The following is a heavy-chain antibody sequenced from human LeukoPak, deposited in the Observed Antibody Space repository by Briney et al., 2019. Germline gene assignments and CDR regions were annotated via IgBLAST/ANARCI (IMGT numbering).Heavy chain of an antibody. Sequence: GGSLRLSCAASGFSIRGYWMHWVRQAPGKGLMRVSRIKSDGSWTNYADSVRGRFTISRDNAKNTLFLQMVGLRAEDTAIYYCVRDGDAYDFDLWGQGILVTVPS. D-gene: IGHD5-12*01. CDR3: VRDGDAYDFDL. V-gene: IGHV3-74*01. CDR1: GFSIRGYW. J-gene: IGHJ4*02. CDR2: IKSDGSWT.